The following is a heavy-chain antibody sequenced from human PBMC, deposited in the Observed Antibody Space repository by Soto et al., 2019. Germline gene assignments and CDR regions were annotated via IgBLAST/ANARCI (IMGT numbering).Heavy chain of an antibody. Sequence: QVQLVQSGAEVKKPGASVKVSCKASGYTFTGYYMHWVRQAPGQGLEWMGWINSNTGGTNYAQRFQGRVTMTSDTSISTAYMELSRLTSDDTAVYYCARDRVVATIRGMDVWGQGTTVTVSS. D-gene: IGHD5-12*01. CDR2: INSNTGGT. CDR1: GYTFTGYY. CDR3: ARDRVVATIRGMDV. V-gene: IGHV1-2*02. J-gene: IGHJ6*02.